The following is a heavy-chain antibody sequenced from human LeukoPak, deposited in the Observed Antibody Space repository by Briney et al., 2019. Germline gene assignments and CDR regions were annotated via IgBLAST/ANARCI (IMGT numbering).Heavy chain of an antibody. CDR3: AKGGWDYYDSSGYYRFDY. Sequence: PGGSLRLSCAASGFTFSSYAMSWVRQAPGKGLEWVSAISGSGGSTYYADSVKGRFTISRDNSKNTLYLQMNSLRAGDTAVYYCAKGGWDYYDSSGYYRFDYWGQGTLVTVSS. CDR2: ISGSGGST. V-gene: IGHV3-23*01. J-gene: IGHJ4*02. D-gene: IGHD3-22*01. CDR1: GFTFSSYA.